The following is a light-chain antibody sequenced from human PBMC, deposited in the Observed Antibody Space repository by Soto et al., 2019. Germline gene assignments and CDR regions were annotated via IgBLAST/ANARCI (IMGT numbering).Light chain of an antibody. CDR1: QSVSSNY. CDR2: GAS. Sequence: EIVLTQSPATLSLSPGERATLSCRASQSVSSNYLAWYQQKPGQAPRLLIYGASSRATGSPDRFSGSGSGTDFTLTISRLESEDFAVYYCQQYGSSPPITFGQGTRLEI. CDR3: QQYGSSPPIT. J-gene: IGKJ5*01. V-gene: IGKV3-20*01.